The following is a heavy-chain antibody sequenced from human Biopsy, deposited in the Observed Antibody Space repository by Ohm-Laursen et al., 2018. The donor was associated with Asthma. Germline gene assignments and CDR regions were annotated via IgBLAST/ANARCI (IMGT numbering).Heavy chain of an antibody. CDR2: INPNSGDT. V-gene: IGHV1-2*06. CDR1: GYTFTDYS. D-gene: IGHD2-15*01. Sequence: SVKVSCKASGYTFTDYSIHWVRQAPGQGLEWMERINPNSGDTKYAQRFQGRVTVTRDRSISTAYMELSRLRSDDTAVYYCARDRGYCSGGTCPSWFDPWGQGTLVIVSS. CDR3: ARDRGYCSGGTCPSWFDP. J-gene: IGHJ5*02.